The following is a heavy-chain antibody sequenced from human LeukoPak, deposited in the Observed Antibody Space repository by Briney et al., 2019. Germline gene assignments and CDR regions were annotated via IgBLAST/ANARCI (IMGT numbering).Heavy chain of an antibody. V-gene: IGHV3-30-3*01. CDR1: RFTFSSYA. D-gene: IGHD2-2*01. Sequence: GGSLRLSCAASRFTFSSYAMHWVRQAPGKGLEWVAVISFDGSNKYYADSVKGRFTISRDNSKNTLYLQMNSLRAEDTAVYYCAREVYQLLYWYFDLWGRGTLVTVSS. J-gene: IGHJ2*01. CDR3: AREVYQLLYWYFDL. CDR2: ISFDGSNK.